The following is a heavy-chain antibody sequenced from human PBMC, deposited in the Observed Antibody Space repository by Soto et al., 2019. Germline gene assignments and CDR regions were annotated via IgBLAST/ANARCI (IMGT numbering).Heavy chain of an antibody. CDR2: INAGNGNT. CDR3: ARDTIYDSSGYYYVGYNWFDP. D-gene: IGHD3-22*01. J-gene: IGHJ5*02. V-gene: IGHV1-3*01. Sequence: ASVKVSCKXFGYTCTSYAIHWVRQAPGQRLEWIGWINAGNGNTKYSQKFQGRVTIIMETSASTAYMERSSLRSEDTAVYYCARDTIYDSSGYYYVGYNWFDPWGQGSLVTVSS. CDR1: GYTCTSYA.